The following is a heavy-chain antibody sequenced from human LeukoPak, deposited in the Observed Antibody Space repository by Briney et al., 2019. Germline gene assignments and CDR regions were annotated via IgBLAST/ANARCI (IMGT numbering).Heavy chain of an antibody. CDR2: ISFDGSNK. CDR1: GFTFSSYG. CDR3: AKVRTSSGYYPNFDY. V-gene: IGHV3-30*18. Sequence: GVSLRLSCAASGFTFSSYGMHWVRQAPGKGLEWVAVISFDGSNKYYADSVKGRFTISRDNSKNTLDLQMNSLRAEDTAVYYCAKVRTSSGYYPNFDYWGQGTLVIVSS. J-gene: IGHJ4*02. D-gene: IGHD3-22*01.